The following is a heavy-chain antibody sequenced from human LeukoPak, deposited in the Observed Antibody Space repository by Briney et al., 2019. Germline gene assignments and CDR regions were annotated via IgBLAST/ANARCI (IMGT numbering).Heavy chain of an antibody. Sequence: PSETLSLTCTVSGGSISSYYWSWIRQPPGKGLEWIGYIYYSGSTNYNPSLKSRVTISVDTSKNQFSLKLSSVTAADTAVYYCARLMITFGGVMGDAFDIWGQGTMVTVSS. CDR1: GGSISSYY. CDR2: IYYSGST. V-gene: IGHV4-59*12. D-gene: IGHD3-16*01. CDR3: ARLMITFGGVMGDAFDI. J-gene: IGHJ3*02.